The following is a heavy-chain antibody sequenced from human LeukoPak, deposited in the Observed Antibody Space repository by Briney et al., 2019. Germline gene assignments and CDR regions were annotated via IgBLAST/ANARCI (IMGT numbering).Heavy chain of an antibody. V-gene: IGHV3-48*01. CDR2: ISSGSNTI. CDR1: GFTFSTYS. D-gene: IGHD3-10*01. J-gene: IGHJ3*02. Sequence: GGSLRLSCAASGFTFSTYSMNWVRQAPGKGLEWVSYISSGSNTIDYADSVKGRFTISRDNAKNSLYLQMNSLRAEDTAVYYCARETYYAYDMWGQGTMVTVSS. CDR3: ARETYYAYDM.